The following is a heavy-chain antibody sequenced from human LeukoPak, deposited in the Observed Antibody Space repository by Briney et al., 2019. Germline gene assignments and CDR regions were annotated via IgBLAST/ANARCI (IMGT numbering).Heavy chain of an antibody. CDR3: ARDARDSSSSYTYFDY. V-gene: IGHV1-2*06. D-gene: IGHD6-6*01. CDR2: INPNSGGT. J-gene: IGHJ4*02. CDR1: GYTFTGYY. Sequence: ASVKVSCKASGYTFTGYYMHWVRQAPGQGLEWMGRINPNSGGTNYAQKFQGRVTMTWDTSISTAYMELSRLRSDDTPVYYCARDARDSSSSYTYFDYWGQGALVTVSS.